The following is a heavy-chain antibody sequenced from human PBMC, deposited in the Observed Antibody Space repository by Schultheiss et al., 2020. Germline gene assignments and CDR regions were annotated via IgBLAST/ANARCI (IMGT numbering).Heavy chain of an antibody. CDR1: GGSISSSSYY. V-gene: IGHV4-30-4*01. CDR2: IYYSGST. J-gene: IGHJ4*02. Sequence: SQTLSLTCTVSGGSISSSSYYWSWIRQPPGKGLEWIGYIYYSGSTYYNPSLKSRVTISVDTSKNQFSLKLSSVTAADTAVYYCARDHYDSSGYYFDYWGQGTLVTVSS. D-gene: IGHD3-22*01. CDR3: ARDHYDSSGYYFDY.